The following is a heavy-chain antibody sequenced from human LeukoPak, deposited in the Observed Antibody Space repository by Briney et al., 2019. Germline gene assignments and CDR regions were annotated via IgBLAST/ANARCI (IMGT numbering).Heavy chain of an antibody. V-gene: IGHV3-23*01. CDR1: GLTFSNYA. CDR2: VSGSGGST. D-gene: IGHD3-9*01. Sequence: GGSLRLSCAASGLTFSNYAMSWVRQAPGKGLEWVSVVSGSGGSTYYADSVKGRFTISRDNSKNTLYLQMNSLRAEDTAVYYCAKGNDILTGYYHYWGQGTLVTVSS. CDR3: AKGNDILTGYYHY. J-gene: IGHJ4*02.